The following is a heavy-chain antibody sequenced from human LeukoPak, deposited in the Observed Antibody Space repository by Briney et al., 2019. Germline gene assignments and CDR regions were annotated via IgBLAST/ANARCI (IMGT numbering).Heavy chain of an antibody. V-gene: IGHV4-4*07. D-gene: IGHD6-19*01. CDR3: ARAGSAWYSPFDC. CDR1: GDSIGGYY. Sequence: KSSETLSLTCTASGDSIGGYYWSWIRQPAGKGLEWIGRIYTSGSPNYNPSLKSRVTVSIDKSKNQFSLNLISVAAADTAVYYCARAGSAWYSPFDCWGQGTLVTVSS. J-gene: IGHJ4*02. CDR2: IYTSGSP.